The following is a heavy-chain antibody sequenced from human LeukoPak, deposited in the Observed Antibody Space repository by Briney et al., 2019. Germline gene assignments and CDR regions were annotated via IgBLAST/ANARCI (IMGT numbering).Heavy chain of an antibody. D-gene: IGHD6-13*01. CDR3: ARAPPHSSSWYGTDY. J-gene: IGHJ4*02. CDR1: GYTSTSYG. Sequence: ASVKVSCKASGYTSTSYGISWVRQVPGQGLEWMGWISVYNGNTNYAQKLQGRVTMTTDTSTSTAYMELRSLRSDDTAVYYCARAPPHSSSWYGTDYWGQGTLVTVSS. V-gene: IGHV1-18*01. CDR2: ISVYNGNT.